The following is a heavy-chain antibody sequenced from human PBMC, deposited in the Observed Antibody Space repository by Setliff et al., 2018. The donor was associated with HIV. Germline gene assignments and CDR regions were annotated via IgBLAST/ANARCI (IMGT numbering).Heavy chain of an antibody. J-gene: IGHJ4*02. V-gene: IGHV3-7*01. Sequence: GGSLRLSCAASGFTFSSAWMGWVRQAPAKGLEWVANISPDGSATLYVDSVKGRLTISRDNANNLVYLQMHSLRAEDTAVYYCVRWGLPYGIDAWGQGTLVTVSS. CDR1: GFTFSSAW. CDR3: VRWGLPYGIDA. D-gene: IGHD3-16*01. CDR2: ISPDGSAT.